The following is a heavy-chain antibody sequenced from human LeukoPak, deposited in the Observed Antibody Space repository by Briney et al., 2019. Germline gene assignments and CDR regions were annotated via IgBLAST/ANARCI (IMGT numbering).Heavy chain of an antibody. Sequence: GASVKVSFKASGYTFTVYNMHWVRQAPGQGLEWMGWINTKSGGTNYEQKLQGRVTITTDTSTTTAYMALSSLISDDTAVYYCARDRKGVGGYGSGSYPPYYWGQGTLVTVSS. J-gene: IGHJ4*02. V-gene: IGHV1-2*02. D-gene: IGHD3-10*01. CDR3: ARDRKGVGGYGSGSYPPYY. CDR1: GYTFTVYN. CDR2: INTKSGGT.